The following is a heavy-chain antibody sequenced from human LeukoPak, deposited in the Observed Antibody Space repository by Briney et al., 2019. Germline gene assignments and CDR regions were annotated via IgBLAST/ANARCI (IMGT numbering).Heavy chain of an antibody. J-gene: IGHJ4*02. Sequence: SVKVSCKASGGTFSSYAISWVRQAPGQGLEWMGGIIPIFGTANYAQKFQGRVTITTDESTCTAYMELSSLRSEDTAIYYCASRLYCSNTRCRNFPFAYWGQGTLVTVSS. D-gene: IGHD2-2*01. CDR1: GGTFSSYA. CDR2: IIPIFGTA. CDR3: ASRLYCSNTRCRNFPFAY. V-gene: IGHV1-69*05.